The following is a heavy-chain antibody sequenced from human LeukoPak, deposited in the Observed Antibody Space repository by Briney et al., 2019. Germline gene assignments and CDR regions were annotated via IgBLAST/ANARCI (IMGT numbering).Heavy chain of an antibody. D-gene: IGHD1-26*01. CDR2: IYNSGST. CDR3: AREGYSGSNGAFDI. Sequence: PSETLSLTCAVSGGSISSSNWWCWVRQPPGKGVEWVGDIYNSGSTNYNPSLKSRVTISVDTSKNQFSLKLSAVTAADTAVYYCAREGYSGSNGAFDIWGQGTMVTVSS. V-gene: IGHV4-4*02. J-gene: IGHJ3*02. CDR1: GGSISSSNW.